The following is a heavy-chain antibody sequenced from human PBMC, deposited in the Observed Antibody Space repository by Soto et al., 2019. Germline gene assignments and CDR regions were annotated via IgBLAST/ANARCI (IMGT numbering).Heavy chain of an antibody. CDR1: GGSLDAYD. D-gene: IGHD2-2*01. CDR2: MNHSGST. J-gene: IGHJ4*02. Sequence: QVQLQQWGAGLLKPSETLSLTCACYGGSLDAYDWSWVRQPPGKGLEWIGEMNHSGSTKYNPSLKSRGTISLDTSKNQFSLILTSVTAADTAVYYCARSFCSSTSCYPYDYWGQGTLVTVSS. V-gene: IGHV4-34*01. CDR3: ARSFCSSTSCYPYDY.